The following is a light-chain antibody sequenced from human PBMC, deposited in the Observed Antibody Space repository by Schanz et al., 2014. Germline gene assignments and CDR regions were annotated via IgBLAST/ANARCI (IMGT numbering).Light chain of an antibody. CDR3: QQYHIWPRT. Sequence: EIVLTQSPGTLSLSPGERATLSCWASESVSSDYLAWYQQKPGQAPRLLIYGASTRATGIPARFSGSGSGTEFTLTISSLQSEDFAVYYCQQYHIWPRTFGQGTKLDIK. V-gene: IGKV3-15*01. CDR1: ESVSSDY. CDR2: GAS. J-gene: IGKJ2*01.